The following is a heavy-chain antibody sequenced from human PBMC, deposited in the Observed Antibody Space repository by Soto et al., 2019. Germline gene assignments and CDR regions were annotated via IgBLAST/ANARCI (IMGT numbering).Heavy chain of an antibody. J-gene: IGHJ6*02. CDR3: ARTYGSGSYDLSRKPNYYGMDV. D-gene: IGHD3-10*01. CDR1: GYTFTGYY. CDR2: INPNSGGT. Sequence: GASVKVSCKASGYTFTGYYMHWVRQAPGQGLEWMGWINPNSGGTNYAQKFQGWVTMTRDTSISTAYMELSRLRSDDTAVYYCARTYGSGSYDLSRKPNYYGMDVWGQGTTVPVSS. V-gene: IGHV1-2*04.